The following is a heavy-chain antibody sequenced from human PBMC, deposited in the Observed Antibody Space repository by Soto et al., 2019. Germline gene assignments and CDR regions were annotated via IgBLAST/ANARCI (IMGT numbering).Heavy chain of an antibody. V-gene: IGHV4-30-2*01. CDR2: IYHSGST. CDR1: GGSISSGGYS. Sequence: SETLSLTCAVSGGSISSGGYSWSWIRQPPGKGLEWIGYIYHSGSTYYNPSLKSRVTISVDRSKNQFSLKLSSVTAADTAVYYCAREQLTYYDFCSGTSDYWGQGTLVTVSS. CDR3: AREQLTYYDFCSGTSDY. J-gene: IGHJ4*02. D-gene: IGHD3-3*01.